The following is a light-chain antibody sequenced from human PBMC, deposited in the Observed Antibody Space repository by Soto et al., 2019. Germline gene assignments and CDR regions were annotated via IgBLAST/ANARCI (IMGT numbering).Light chain of an antibody. CDR2: AAS. Sequence: AIQMTQSPSSLSASVGDRVTITCRASQGIRNDLGWYQQEPGKAPKLLIYAASSLESGVPSRFSGSGSGTEFTLTISRLQPDDFATYYCQQYDTFWTCGQGTKVDIK. V-gene: IGKV1-6*01. J-gene: IGKJ1*01. CDR1: QGIRND. CDR3: QQYDTFWT.